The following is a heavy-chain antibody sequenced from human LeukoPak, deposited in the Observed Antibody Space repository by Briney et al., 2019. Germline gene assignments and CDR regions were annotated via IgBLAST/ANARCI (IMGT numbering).Heavy chain of an antibody. D-gene: IGHD3-3*01. CDR3: ARVFTIFGVVTYYYYYGMDV. V-gene: IGHV1-18*01. Sequence: ASVKVSCKASGYTFTSYGISWVRQAPGQGLGWMGWISAYNGNTNYAQKLQGRVTMTTDTSTSTAYMELRSLRSDDTAVYYCARVFTIFGVVTYYYYYGMDVWGQGTTVTVSS. CDR1: GYTFTSYG. CDR2: ISAYNGNT. J-gene: IGHJ6*02.